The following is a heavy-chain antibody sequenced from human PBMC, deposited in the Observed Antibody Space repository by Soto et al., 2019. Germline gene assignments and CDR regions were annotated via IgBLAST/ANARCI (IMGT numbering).Heavy chain of an antibody. V-gene: IGHV3-74*01. CDR1: GFTFSMYW. J-gene: IGHJ4*02. D-gene: IGHD3-10*01. CDR3: TRGPRPSSVGTGAF. CDR2: ISDDGSRA. Sequence: RLSCTASGFTFSMYWMHWVRQVRGKGPEWVSRISDDGSRADYADSVKGRFTISRDNAKNTLYLEMHVLRADDAAVYYCTRGPRPSSVGTGAFWGQGTPVTVSS.